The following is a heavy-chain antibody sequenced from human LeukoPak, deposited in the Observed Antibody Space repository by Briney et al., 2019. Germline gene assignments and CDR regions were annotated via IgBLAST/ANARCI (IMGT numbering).Heavy chain of an antibody. CDR2: ISYDGSNK. Sequence: GGSLRLSCAASGFTFSSYGMHWVRQAPGKGLEWVAVISYDGSNKYYADSVKGRFTISRDNSKNTLYLQMNSLRAEDTAVYYCARGHTDYWGQGTLVTVSS. V-gene: IGHV3-30*03. J-gene: IGHJ4*02. CDR1: GFTFSSYG. CDR3: ARGHTDY.